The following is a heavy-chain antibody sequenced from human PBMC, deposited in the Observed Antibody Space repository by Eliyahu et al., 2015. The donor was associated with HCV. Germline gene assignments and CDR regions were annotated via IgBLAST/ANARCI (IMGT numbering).Heavy chain of an antibody. CDR3: ARSVTIIRGVVDEEVYFYGMDV. D-gene: IGHD3-10*01. CDR2: VIPPFGTP. Sequence: QVRLVQSGAEVKKPGSSVKVSCKASGGTFSNXGISXXRQAPGQGLEWGGGVIPPFGTPNHAQKFQGRVTITADIYTNTAHMELSSLRSEDTAVYFCARSVTIIRGVVDEEVYFYGMDVWGQGTTVTVSS. J-gene: IGHJ6*02. V-gene: IGHV1-69*06. CDR1: GGTFSNXG.